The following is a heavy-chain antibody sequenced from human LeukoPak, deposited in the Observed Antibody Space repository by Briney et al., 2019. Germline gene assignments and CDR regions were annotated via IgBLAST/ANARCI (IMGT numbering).Heavy chain of an antibody. J-gene: IGHJ4*02. CDR1: GFTFSTYA. CDR3: ARGYCSSIECYIDY. CDR2: ISFDVRNK. Sequence: PGGSLRLSRAASGFTFSTYAIHWVRQAPGKGLEWVAVISFDVRNKYYADSVKGRFTISRDNSKNTLYLQMNSLRAEDTAVYYCARGYCSSIECYIDYWGQGTLVTVSS. V-gene: IGHV3-30*07. D-gene: IGHD2-2*01.